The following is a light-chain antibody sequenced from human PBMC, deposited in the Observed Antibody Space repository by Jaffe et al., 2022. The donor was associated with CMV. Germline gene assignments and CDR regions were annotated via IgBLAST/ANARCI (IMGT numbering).Light chain of an antibody. J-gene: IGKJ3*01. V-gene: IGKV3-20*01. CDR3: QQYGNSPARLPFT. CDR1: QSISSSY. Sequence: EIVLTQSPGTLSLSPGERATLSCTASQSISSSYLAWYQQKPGQAPRLLIYGAFSRATGIPDRFSGSGSGTDFTLTISRLEPEDFAVYYCQQYGNSPARLPFTFGPGTKVDIK. CDR2: GAF.